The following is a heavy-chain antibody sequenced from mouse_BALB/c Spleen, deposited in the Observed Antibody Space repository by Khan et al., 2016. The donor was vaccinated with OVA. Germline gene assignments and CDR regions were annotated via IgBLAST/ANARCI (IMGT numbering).Heavy chain of an antibody. Sequence: QVQLKESGPGLVAPSQSLSITCTVSGFSLTGYGVSWVRQPPGKGLEWLGMIWGGGSTDYNSLLKSRLSIRKDNSKSQVFLKMNSLQTDETARYDCARAYYGNYREAMDYWGQGTSVTVSS. J-gene: IGHJ4*01. V-gene: IGHV2-6-7*01. CDR3: ARAYYGNYREAMDY. CDR2: IWGGGST. D-gene: IGHD2-10*01. CDR1: GFSLTGYG.